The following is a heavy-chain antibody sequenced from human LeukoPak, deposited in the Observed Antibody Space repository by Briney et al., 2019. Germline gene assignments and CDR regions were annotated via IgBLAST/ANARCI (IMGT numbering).Heavy chain of an antibody. CDR2: IYYSGST. V-gene: IGHV4-31*03. D-gene: IGHD6-6*01. CDR1: GGSISSGGYY. CDR3: ATNAGRPWGIFDY. Sequence: PSETLSLTCTVSGGSISSGGYYWSWIRQHPGKGLEWIGYIYYSGSTYYNPSLKSRVTISVDTSKNQFSLKLSSVTAADTAVYYCATNAGRPWGIFDYWGQGTLVTVSS. J-gene: IGHJ4*02.